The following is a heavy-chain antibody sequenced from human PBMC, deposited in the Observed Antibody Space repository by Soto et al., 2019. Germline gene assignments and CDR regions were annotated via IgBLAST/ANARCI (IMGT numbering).Heavy chain of an antibody. D-gene: IGHD3-10*01. CDR3: ARGRNNLLCFGGFHTPCGMDV. V-gene: IGHV4-34*01. J-gene: IGHJ6*02. CDR2: INHSGST. CDR1: GGSFSGYY. Sequence: QVQLQQWGAGLLKPSETLSLTCAVYGGSFSGYYWSWIRQPPGKGLEWIGEINHSGSTNYNPSLNCRITISVDSSKDQVSLKLSSVTAADTAVYDCARGRNNLLCFGGFHTPCGMDVWGQGTTVTVSS.